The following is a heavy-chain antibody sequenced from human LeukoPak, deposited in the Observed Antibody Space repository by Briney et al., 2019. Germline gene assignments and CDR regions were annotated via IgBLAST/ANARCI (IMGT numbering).Heavy chain of an antibody. CDR2: ISYDGSNK. CDR1: GFTFSSYA. Sequence: GRALRLSCAASGFTFSSYAMHGVGQAPGKGGEGVAVISYDGSNKYYADSVKGRFTISRDNSKNTLYLQMNSLRAEDTAVYYCASLSSTSVSKIDYWGQGTLVTVSS. V-gene: IGHV3-30*01. J-gene: IGHJ4*02. CDR3: ASLSSTSVSKIDY. D-gene: IGHD2-2*01.